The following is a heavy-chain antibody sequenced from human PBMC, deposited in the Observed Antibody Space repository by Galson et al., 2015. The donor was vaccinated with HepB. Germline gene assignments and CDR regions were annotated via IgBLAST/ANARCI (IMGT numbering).Heavy chain of an antibody. CDR1: GESINSGDYS. J-gene: IGHJ4*02. D-gene: IGHD1-7*01. Sequence: TLSLTCVVSGESINSGDYSWNWIRQPPGKGLEWIGYIHHSGSTFYNPSLKSRVTISVDRSKNQFSLKLSSVSAADTAVYFCARSQLDLRLFDYWGQGTLVTVSS. V-gene: IGHV4-30-2*01. CDR3: ARSQLDLRLFDY. CDR2: IHHSGST.